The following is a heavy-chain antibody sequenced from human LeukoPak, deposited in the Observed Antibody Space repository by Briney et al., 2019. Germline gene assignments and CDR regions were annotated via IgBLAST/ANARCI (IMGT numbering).Heavy chain of an antibody. D-gene: IGHD2-2*01. J-gene: IGHJ3*01. Sequence: GGSLRLSCAASGFTFSSYWMSWVRQAPGKGLEWVAKIKQDGSERYYVDSVKGRFTISRDNAKNSLSLQMNSLRAEDTAVYYCARDQGYCTSASCRGDAFDVWGQGSMVSVSS. CDR3: ARDQGYCTSASCRGDAFDV. CDR2: IKQDGSER. V-gene: IGHV3-7*01. CDR1: GFTFSSYW.